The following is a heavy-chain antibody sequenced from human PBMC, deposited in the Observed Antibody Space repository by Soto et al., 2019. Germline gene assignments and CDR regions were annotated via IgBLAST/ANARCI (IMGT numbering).Heavy chain of an antibody. Sequence: QVQLVQSGAEVRQPASSVKVSCKTSGGTFSSYAISWVRQAPGQGLEWMGGIVPIVDTSTYAQKFQGRVTITADESMSTVSMELSSLRSDDTAVYYCVRVVAIPGYPDNWGQGTLVTVSS. V-gene: IGHV1-69*12. D-gene: IGHD5-12*01. J-gene: IGHJ4*02. CDR2: IVPIVDTS. CDR3: VRVVAIPGYPDN. CDR1: GGTFSSYA.